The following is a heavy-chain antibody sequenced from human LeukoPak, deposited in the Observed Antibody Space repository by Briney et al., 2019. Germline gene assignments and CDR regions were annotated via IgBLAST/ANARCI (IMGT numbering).Heavy chain of an antibody. Sequence: KASETLSLTCTVSGGSISSGGYYWSWIRQHPGKGLEWIGYIYYSGSTYYNPSLKSRVTISVDTSKNQFSLKLSSVTAADTAVYYCARTSPKEWEYCGGDCPDAFDIWGQGTMVTVSS. J-gene: IGHJ3*02. CDR3: ARTSPKEWEYCGGDCPDAFDI. V-gene: IGHV4-31*03. D-gene: IGHD2-21*02. CDR2: IYYSGST. CDR1: GGSISSGGYY.